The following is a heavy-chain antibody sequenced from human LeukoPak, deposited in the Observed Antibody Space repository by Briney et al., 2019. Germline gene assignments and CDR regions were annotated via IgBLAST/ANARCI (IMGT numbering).Heavy chain of an antibody. J-gene: IGHJ4*02. D-gene: IGHD1-26*01. V-gene: IGHV3-48*01. Sequence: GGSLRLSCAASGFTFSSYNMNWVRQAPGKGLEWVSYISSSSSTIYYADSVKGRFTISRDNAKNTLYLQMDSLRAEDTAVYYCATDRNSGKYYDYWGQGTLVTVSS. CDR3: ATDRNSGKYYDY. CDR2: ISSSSSTI. CDR1: GFTFSSYN.